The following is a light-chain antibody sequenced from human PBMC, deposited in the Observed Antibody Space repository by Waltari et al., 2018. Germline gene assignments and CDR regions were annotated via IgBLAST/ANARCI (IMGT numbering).Light chain of an antibody. V-gene: IGLV4-69*01. CDR1: SGHTSYA. CDR2: LNSDGSH. J-gene: IGLJ3*02. Sequence: QLVLTQSPSASASLGASVKLTCPLSSGHTSYALAWPQQQPEKGPRYLMKLNSDGSHSKGDGIPDRFSGSSSGAERYLTISSLQSEDEADYYCQTWGTGIWVFGGGTKLTVL. CDR3: QTWGTGIWV.